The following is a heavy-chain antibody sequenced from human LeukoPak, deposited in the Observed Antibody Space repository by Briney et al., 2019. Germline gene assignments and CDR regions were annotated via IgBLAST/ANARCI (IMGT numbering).Heavy chain of an antibody. CDR2: IKHDGSQK. CDR3: ARGYSSSPNWFDP. J-gene: IGHJ5*02. CDR1: GFSFSSSW. D-gene: IGHD6-13*01. V-gene: IGHV3-7*04. Sequence: GGSLRLSCAASGFSFSSSWMSWVRQAPGKGLEWVANIKHDGSQKYYVDSVKGRFTISRDNAKNSLHLQMNSLRAEDTAVYSCARGYSSSPNWFDPWGQGTLVTVSS.